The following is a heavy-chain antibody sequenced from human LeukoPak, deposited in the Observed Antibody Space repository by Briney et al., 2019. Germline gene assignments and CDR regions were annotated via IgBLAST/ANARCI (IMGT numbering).Heavy chain of an antibody. CDR2: IFYSGST. V-gene: IGHV4-59*08. Sequence: PSETLSLTCTVAAGSISNYHWSLIRQPPGKGLEWIGCIFYSGSTYYNPSLKSRVTISVDTSKNQFSLRLSSVTAADTAVYYCARTNAFDIWGQGTMVTVSS. CDR3: ARTNAFDI. J-gene: IGHJ3*02. CDR1: AGSISNYH.